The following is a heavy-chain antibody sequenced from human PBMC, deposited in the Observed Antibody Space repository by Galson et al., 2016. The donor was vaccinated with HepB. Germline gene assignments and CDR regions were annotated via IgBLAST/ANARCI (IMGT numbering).Heavy chain of an antibody. D-gene: IGHD3-3*01. Sequence: SVKVSCKASGGTFSNDAISWVRQAPGQGLEWMGGIITIIDTANYAQKFQGRVTITADESTNTAYMELRSLRSDDTAVYYCARDSRDFYFDYWGQGTLVTVSS. CDR1: GGTFSNDA. V-gene: IGHV1-69*13. CDR3: ARDSRDFYFDY. J-gene: IGHJ4*02. CDR2: IITIIDTA.